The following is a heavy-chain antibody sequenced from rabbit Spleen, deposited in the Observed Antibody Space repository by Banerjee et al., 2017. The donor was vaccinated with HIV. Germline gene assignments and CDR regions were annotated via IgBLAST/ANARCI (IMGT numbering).Heavy chain of an antibody. CDR2: IHGGSRNNI. Sequence: QEQLEESGGGLVKPEGSLTLTCRASGLDFDSNAGCWVRKAPGKGLEWIACIHGGSRNNIYYATWAKGRFTISKTSSTTVTLQMTSLTAADTATYFCARRDTGRRAVDLWGPGTLVTVS. CDR3: ARRDTGRRAVDL. D-gene: IGHD7-1*01. CDR1: GLDFDSNAG. V-gene: IGHV1S45*01. J-gene: IGHJ4*01.